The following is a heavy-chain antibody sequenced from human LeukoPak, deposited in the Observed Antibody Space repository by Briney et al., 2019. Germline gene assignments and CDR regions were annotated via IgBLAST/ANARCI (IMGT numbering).Heavy chain of an antibody. J-gene: IGHJ6*04. CDR1: GYTLTELS. D-gene: IGHD3-10*01. CDR3: AGLNESYNYGSGSYSYYYYGMDV. CDR2: FDPEDGET. V-gene: IGHV1-24*01. Sequence: GASVKVSCKVSGYTLTELSMHWVRQAPGKGLEWMGGFDPEDGETICAQKFQGRVTMTEDTSTDTAYMELSSLRSEDTAVYYCAGLNESYNYGSGSYSYYYYGMDVWGKGTTVTVSS.